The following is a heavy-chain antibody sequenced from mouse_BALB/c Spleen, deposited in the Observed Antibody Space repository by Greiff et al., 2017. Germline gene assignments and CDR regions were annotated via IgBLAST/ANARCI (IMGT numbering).Heavy chain of an antibody. V-gene: IGHV1-5*01. J-gene: IGHJ2*01. D-gene: IGHD1-1*01. CDR1: GYTFTSYC. Sequence: VQLQQSGTVLVKPGDSLKISCKASGYTFTSYCMNWVHQTPGQGLEWIGAIYHGNSDTRYNQKFKDKVKLTAVTSTSTAYMELSSLTTEDSAIYYGTRGDYYDYWGQGTTLTVSS. CDR3: TRGDYYDY. CDR2: IYHGNSDT.